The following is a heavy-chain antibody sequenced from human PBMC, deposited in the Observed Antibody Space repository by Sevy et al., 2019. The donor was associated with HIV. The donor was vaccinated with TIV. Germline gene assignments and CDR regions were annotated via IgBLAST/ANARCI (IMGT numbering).Heavy chain of an antibody. V-gene: IGHV3-7*01. CDR2: INQGGNQK. J-gene: IGHJ4*02. Sequence: GGSLRLTCAASGFTFSSYWINWVRQAPGEGLEWVANINQGGNQKHYMDSVKGRFTISRDNAENAVYLQRNSLRVEDTAVYYCARGPSGAAAGRFDSWVQGTLVTVSS. CDR1: GFTFSSYW. CDR3: ARGPSGAAAGRFDS. D-gene: IGHD6-13*01.